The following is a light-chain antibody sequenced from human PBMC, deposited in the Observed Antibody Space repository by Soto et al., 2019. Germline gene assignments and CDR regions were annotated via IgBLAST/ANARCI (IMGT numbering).Light chain of an antibody. CDR1: QDISKN. CDR3: QQYDNLIPLT. J-gene: IGKJ5*01. CDR2: DAS. Sequence: IQMTQSPSSLSASVGDRVTITCQASQDISKNLNWYQQKPGKAPKLLIYDASSLQTGVPSRFSGSGSATHSTLAISSLQPEDIATYSCQQYDNLIPLTFGQGTRLEIK. V-gene: IGKV1-33*01.